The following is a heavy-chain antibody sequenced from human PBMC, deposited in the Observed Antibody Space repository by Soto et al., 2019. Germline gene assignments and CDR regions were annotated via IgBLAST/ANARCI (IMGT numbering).Heavy chain of an antibody. Sequence: QVQLVESGGVVVQPGTSLRLSCAASGFTISTHGMHWFRQAPGQGLEWVANIWYDGSNIFYADSVKGRFTISKDNSKNTLYLQMSSLRAEDTAVYYCAAATTWNFHVHYWGQGTQVTVSS. CDR2: IWYDGSNI. V-gene: IGHV3-33*01. CDR1: GFTISTHG. CDR3: AAATTWNFHVHY. D-gene: IGHD1-7*01. J-gene: IGHJ4*02.